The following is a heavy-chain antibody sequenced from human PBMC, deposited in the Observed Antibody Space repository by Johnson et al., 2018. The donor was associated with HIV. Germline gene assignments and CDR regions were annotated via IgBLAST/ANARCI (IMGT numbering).Heavy chain of an antibody. CDR2: ISFDGSNE. CDR1: GFTFSNHG. D-gene: IGHD1-14*01. Sequence: QVQLVESGGDVVQPGRSQRLSCAASGFTFSNHGMHWVRQAPGKGLEWVAVISFDGSNEYYEDSVKGRFTISRDDSKNTLHLQMSSLRTEDTAVYYCTIDYHVVFGAFDIWGQGTMVTVSS. J-gene: IGHJ3*02. CDR3: TIDYHVVFGAFDI. V-gene: IGHV3-30*03.